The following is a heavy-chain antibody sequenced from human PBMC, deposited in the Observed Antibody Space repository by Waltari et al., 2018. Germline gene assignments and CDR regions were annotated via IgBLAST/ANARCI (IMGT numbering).Heavy chain of an antibody. V-gene: IGHV4-59*11. CDR1: GGSISSHY. CDR3: AREILYSSSWYYFDY. D-gene: IGHD6-13*01. J-gene: IGHJ4*02. CDR2: IYYSGST. Sequence: QVQLQESGPGLVKPSETLSLTCTVSGGSISSHYWSWIRQPPGKGLEWIGYIYYSGSTNDNPALKRRVTISVDTSKNQFSLKLSSVTAADTAVYYCAREILYSSSWYYFDYWGQGTLVTVSS.